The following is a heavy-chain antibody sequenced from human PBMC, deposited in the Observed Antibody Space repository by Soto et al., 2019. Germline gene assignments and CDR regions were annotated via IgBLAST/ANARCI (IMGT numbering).Heavy chain of an antibody. J-gene: IGHJ4*02. CDR3: ARDSGGGITFE. D-gene: IGHD3-16*01. Sequence: QVQLVQSGAEVKKPGASVKVSCKASGYTFTSYAISWVRQAPGQGLEWMGWISAYNGNTKYAQKLQGKVTMTTDTSMSTVYMELRSLRSDDTAVYYCARDSGGGITFEWGQGTLVTVSS. V-gene: IGHV1-18*01. CDR2: ISAYNGNT. CDR1: GYTFTSYA.